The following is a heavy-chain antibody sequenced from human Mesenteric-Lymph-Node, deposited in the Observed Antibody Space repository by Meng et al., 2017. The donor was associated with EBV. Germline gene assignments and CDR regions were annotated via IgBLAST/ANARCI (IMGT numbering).Heavy chain of an antibody. CDR2: INADNGYT. D-gene: IGHD6-6*01. Sequence: VHLVQSGCELKKPGASVKVSCMASGYIFTDYSIHWVRQAPGQRLEWMGWINADNGYTKYSQNFQGRVTITRDTSASTAYMELSSLRSEDTAVYYCARGSSSALYFFDYWGQGPLVTVSS. CDR3: ARGSSSALYFFDY. V-gene: IGHV1-3*01. CDR1: GYIFTDYS. J-gene: IGHJ4*02.